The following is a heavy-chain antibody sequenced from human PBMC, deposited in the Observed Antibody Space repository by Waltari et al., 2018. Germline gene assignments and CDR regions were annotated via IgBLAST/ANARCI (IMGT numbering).Heavy chain of an antibody. CDR3: ARGAALGKGAHWFDP. CDR2: MNPNSGNT. J-gene: IGHJ5*02. V-gene: IGHV1-8*01. CDR1: GYTFTHYD. D-gene: IGHD6-13*01. Sequence: QSGAEVRKPGASVKVSCKASGYTFTHYDINWVRQGTGQGLEWMGWMNPNSGNTGYAQSFQDRLIMTTDTSINTAYMELRGLTSDDTAVYYCARGAALGKGAHWFDPWGQGTLVIVSS.